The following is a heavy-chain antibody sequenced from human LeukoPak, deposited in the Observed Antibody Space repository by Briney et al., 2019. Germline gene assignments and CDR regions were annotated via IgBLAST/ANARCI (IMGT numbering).Heavy chain of an antibody. V-gene: IGHV3-30*04. CDR2: ISYDGSNK. CDR1: GFTFSSYA. D-gene: IGHD4-23*01. J-gene: IGHJ3*02. Sequence: GGSLRLSCSASGFTFSSYAMHWVRQAPGKGLEGGGVISYDGSNKYYADAVKGRFTISRDNYKNTLYLQMNSLRAEDTAVYYCETKGAVVTDGAFDIWGQETMVTVSS. CDR3: ETKGAVVTDGAFDI.